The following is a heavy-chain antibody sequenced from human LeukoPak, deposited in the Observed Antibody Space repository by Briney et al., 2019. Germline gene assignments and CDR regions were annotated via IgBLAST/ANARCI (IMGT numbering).Heavy chain of an antibody. CDR2: IYHSGST. V-gene: IGHV4-4*02. Sequence: SGTLSLTCAVSGGSISSSNWWSWVRQPPGKGLEWIGEIYHSGSTNYNPSLKSRVTISVDKSKNQFSLKLSSVTAADTAVYYCARDGVYYYGSGSYTRMGSFQHWGQGTLVTVSS. CDR3: ARDGVYYYGSGSYTRMGSFQH. J-gene: IGHJ1*01. D-gene: IGHD3-10*01. CDR1: GGSISSSNW.